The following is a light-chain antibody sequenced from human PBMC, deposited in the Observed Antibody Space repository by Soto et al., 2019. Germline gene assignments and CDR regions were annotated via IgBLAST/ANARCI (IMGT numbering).Light chain of an antibody. CDR2: GAS. Sequence: EIVLTQSPGILSLSPGERATVSCRASETISGNYIAWYQQKPGQASSLLIYGASIRATGIPDRFSCSGSGTDFILPISRLETEDFAVYYCQQYGSSPRTFGQGTKVEIK. V-gene: IGKV3-20*01. CDR3: QQYGSSPRT. J-gene: IGKJ1*01. CDR1: ETISGNY.